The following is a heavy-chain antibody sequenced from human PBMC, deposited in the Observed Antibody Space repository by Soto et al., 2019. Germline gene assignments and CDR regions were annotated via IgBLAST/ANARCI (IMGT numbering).Heavy chain of an antibody. Sequence: QVQLQESGPGLVKPSGTLSLTCAVSGGSIRSNNWWSWVRQPPGKGLEWIGEIYHSGSTNYNPSRQSRVTISVDKSKNQFSLKLSSVTAADTAVYYCARDIRVYGLYYYGMDVWGQGTTVTVSS. CDR3: ARDIRVYGLYYYGMDV. D-gene: IGHD3-10*01. CDR1: GGSIRSNNW. CDR2: IYHSGST. J-gene: IGHJ6*02. V-gene: IGHV4-4*02.